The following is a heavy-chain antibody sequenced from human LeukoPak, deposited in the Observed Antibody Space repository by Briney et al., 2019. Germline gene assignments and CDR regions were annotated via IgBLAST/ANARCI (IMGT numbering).Heavy chain of an antibody. V-gene: IGHV4-39*01. D-gene: IGHD3-10*01. J-gene: IGHJ4*02. CDR2: IYYSGST. CDR1: GGSISSSSYY. CDR3: ARQQSAGAFDY. Sequence: SETLSLTCTVSGGSISSSSYYWGWIRQPPGKGLEWIGSIYYSGSTYYNPSLKSRVTISVDTSKNQFSLKLSSVTVADTAVYYCARQQSAGAFDYWGQGTLVTVSS.